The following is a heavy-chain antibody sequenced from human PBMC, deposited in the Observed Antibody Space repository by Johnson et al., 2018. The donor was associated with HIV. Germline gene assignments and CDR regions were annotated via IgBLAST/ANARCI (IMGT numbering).Heavy chain of an antibody. CDR2: IRSKAYGGTT. Sequence: VQLVESGGGLVQPGRSLRLSCTASGFTFGDYAMSWVRQAPGKGLEWVGFIRSKAYGGTTEYAASVKGRFTISRDDSKSIAYLQMNSLKTEDTAVYYCATDVPSAPYYNAFDIWGQGTMVTVSS. CDR3: ATDVPSAPYYNAFDI. CDR1: GFTFGDYA. V-gene: IGHV3-49*04. J-gene: IGHJ3*02. D-gene: IGHD1-26*01.